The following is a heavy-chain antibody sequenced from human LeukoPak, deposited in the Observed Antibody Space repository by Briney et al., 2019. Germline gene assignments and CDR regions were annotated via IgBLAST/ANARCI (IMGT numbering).Heavy chain of an antibody. CDR3: ARDQYGSGTLGH. D-gene: IGHD3-10*01. CDR1: GFTFSNYA. V-gene: IGHV3-23*01. J-gene: IGHJ4*02. CDR2: ISGSGGST. Sequence: GGSLRLSCAASGFTFSNYAMTWVRQAPGKGLEWVSQISGSGGSTYYADSVRGRFTISRDNSKNTLYLQMSSLRAEDTAVYYCARDQYGSGTLGHWGQGTLVTVSS.